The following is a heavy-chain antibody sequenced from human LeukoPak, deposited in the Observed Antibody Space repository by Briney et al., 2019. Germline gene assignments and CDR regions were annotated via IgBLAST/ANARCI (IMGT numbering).Heavy chain of an antibody. CDR2: INPNSGGT. J-gene: IGHJ4*02. CDR3: ARYCSSTSCFKAPSVSYYFDY. D-gene: IGHD2-2*01. V-gene: IGHV1-2*06. CDR1: GYTFTGYY. Sequence: GASVKVSCKASGYTFTGYYMHWVRQAPGQGLEWMGRINPNSGGTNYAQKFQGRVTMTRDTSISTAYMELSRLRSDDTAVYYCARYCSSTSCFKAPSVSYYFDYWGQGTLVTVSS.